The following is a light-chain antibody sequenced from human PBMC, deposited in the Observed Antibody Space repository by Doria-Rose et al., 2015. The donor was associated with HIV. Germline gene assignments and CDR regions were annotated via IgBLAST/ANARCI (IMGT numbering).Light chain of an antibody. CDR2: DGS. CDR1: QSFSSTY. CDR3: RQYGTAWT. V-gene: IGKV3-20*01. J-gene: IGKJ1*01. Sequence: EIVLTQSPGTLSLSPGERATLSCRASQSFSSTYLAWYQQKPGQAPSLLIYDGSTRATGIPDRFRASGSGTDFTLTINRREPEDFALYYCRQYGTAWTFGQGTKVEI.